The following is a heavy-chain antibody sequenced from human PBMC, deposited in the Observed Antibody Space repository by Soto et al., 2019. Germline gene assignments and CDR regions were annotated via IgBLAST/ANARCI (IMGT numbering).Heavy chain of an antibody. D-gene: IGHD3-10*01. CDR1: GGSISSSSYY. Sequence: SETLSLTCTVSGGSISSSSYYWGWIRQPPGKGLEWIGSIYYSGSTYYNPSLKSRVTISVDTSKNQFSLKLSSVTAADTAVYYFATRNPPSGSNYYFDYWGQGTLVTVSS. CDR3: ATRNPPSGSNYYFDY. J-gene: IGHJ4*02. CDR2: IYYSGST. V-gene: IGHV4-39*01.